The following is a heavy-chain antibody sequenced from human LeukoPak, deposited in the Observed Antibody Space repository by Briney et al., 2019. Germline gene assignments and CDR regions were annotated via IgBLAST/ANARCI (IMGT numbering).Heavy chain of an antibody. Sequence: SETLSLXCTVSGGSISSSSYYWGWIRQPPGKGLEWIGSIYYSGITYYNPSLKSRVTISVDTSKNQFSLKLSSVTAADTAVYYCARRTYDFWSGSTSFHYYMDVWGKGTTVTVSS. CDR3: ARRTYDFWSGSTSFHYYMDV. CDR1: GGSISSSSYY. D-gene: IGHD3-3*01. CDR2: IYYSGIT. V-gene: IGHV4-39*01. J-gene: IGHJ6*03.